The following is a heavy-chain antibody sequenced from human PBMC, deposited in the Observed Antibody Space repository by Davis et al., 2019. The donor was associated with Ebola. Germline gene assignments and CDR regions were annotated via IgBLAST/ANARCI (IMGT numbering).Heavy chain of an antibody. CDR1: GFTFSSYG. CDR3: ARDVMGMATP. Sequence: GGSLRLSCAASGFTFSSYGMHWVRQAPGKGLEWVAVISYDGSNKYYADSVKGRFTISRDNSKNTLYLQMNSLRAEDTAVYYCARDVMGMATPWGQGTLVTVSS. D-gene: IGHD5-24*01. J-gene: IGHJ5*02. V-gene: IGHV3-30*03. CDR2: ISYDGSNK.